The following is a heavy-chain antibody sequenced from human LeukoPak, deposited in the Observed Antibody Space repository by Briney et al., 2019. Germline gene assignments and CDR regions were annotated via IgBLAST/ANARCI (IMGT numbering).Heavy chain of an antibody. CDR3: ARIAGYDFWSGYSHYYYYGMDV. CDR2: IYTSGST. J-gene: IGHJ6*02. CDR1: GGSITSYY. Sequence: SETLSLTCTVSGGSITSYYWSWFRQPPGKGLEWIGRIYTSGSTNYNPSLKSRVTISVDTSKNQFSLKLSSVAAADTAVYYCARIAGYDFWSGYSHYYYYGMDVWGQGTTVTVSS. V-gene: IGHV4-4*07. D-gene: IGHD3-3*01.